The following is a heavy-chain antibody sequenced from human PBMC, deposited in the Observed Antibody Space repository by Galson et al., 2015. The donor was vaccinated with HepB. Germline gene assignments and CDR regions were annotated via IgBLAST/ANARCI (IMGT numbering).Heavy chain of an antibody. CDR1: GYTFTGYY. V-gene: IGHV1-2*05. CDR3: ARGSAAVAGTTHVDAFDI. Sequence: SVKVSCKASGYTFTGYYMHWVRQAPGQGLEWMGRINPNSDGTNYAQKFQGRVTMTRDTSISTAYMELSRLRSDDTVVYYCARGSAAVAGTTHVDAFDIWGQGTMVTVSS. J-gene: IGHJ3*02. D-gene: IGHD6-19*01. CDR2: INPNSDGT.